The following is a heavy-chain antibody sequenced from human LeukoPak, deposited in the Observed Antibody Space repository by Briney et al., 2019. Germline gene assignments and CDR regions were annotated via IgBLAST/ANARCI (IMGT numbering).Heavy chain of an antibody. CDR1: GYTFTSYG. J-gene: IGHJ4*02. CDR2: ISAYNDNT. CDR3: ARDGIQEGYFDY. V-gene: IGHV1-18*01. D-gene: IGHD5-18*01. Sequence: ASVKVSRKASGYTFTSYGISWLRQAPGQGLQWMGWISAYNDNTKYAQKFQGRVTMTTDTSTSTAYMELRSLRSDDTAVYYCARDGIQEGYFDYWGQGTLVTVSS.